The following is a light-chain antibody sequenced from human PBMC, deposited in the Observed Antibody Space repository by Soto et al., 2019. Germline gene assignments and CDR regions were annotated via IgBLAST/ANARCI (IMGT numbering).Light chain of an antibody. Sequence: DLQMTQSPSTLSASLGDRVTITCRASQSISSWLAWYQQKPGKAPKLLIYDASSLESGVPSRFSGSGSGTEFTLTISSLQPDDFATYYCHQYNSYLVTFGRGTKVDIK. J-gene: IGKJ3*01. V-gene: IGKV1-5*01. CDR2: DAS. CDR1: QSISSW. CDR3: HQYNSYLVT.